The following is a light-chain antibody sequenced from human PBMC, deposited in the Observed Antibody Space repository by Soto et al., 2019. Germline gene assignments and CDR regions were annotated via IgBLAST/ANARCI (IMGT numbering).Light chain of an antibody. J-gene: IGKJ2*01. CDR3: QQYDNVPPNT. V-gene: IGKV1-33*01. CDR2: DAS. CDR1: QDISKY. Sequence: DIQMTQSPSSLSASVGDRVTITCQASQDISKYLNWYQQKPGKAPKLLIYDASNLETGVPSRFSGSGSGTDFTFTITSLQPEDIATYHCQQYDNVPPNTFGQGTKLEI.